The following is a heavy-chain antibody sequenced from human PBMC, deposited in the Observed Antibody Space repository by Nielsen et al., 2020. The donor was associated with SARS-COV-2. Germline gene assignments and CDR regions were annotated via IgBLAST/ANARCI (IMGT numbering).Heavy chain of an antibody. D-gene: IGHD3-9*01. Sequence: GSLRLSCTVSGGSISSSSYYWGWIRQPPGKGLEWIGSIYYSGSTYYNPSLKSRVTISVDTSKNQFSLKLSSVTAADTAMYYCARRGAPYDILTRQYNYAMDVWGLGTTVTVSS. V-gene: IGHV4-39*07. CDR2: IYYSGST. J-gene: IGHJ6*02. CDR1: GGSISSSSYY. CDR3: ARRGAPYDILTRQYNYAMDV.